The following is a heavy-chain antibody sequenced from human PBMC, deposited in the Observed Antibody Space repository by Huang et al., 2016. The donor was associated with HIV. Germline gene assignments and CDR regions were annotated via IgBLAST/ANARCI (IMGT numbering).Heavy chain of an antibody. CDR3: ARGDYYDSSGYHPGYFDY. D-gene: IGHD3-22*01. J-gene: IGHJ4*02. Sequence: VQLIESGGGVVQPGTSLRLTFATTGFVLSNYGMNWVRQAPWKGLNLVAFIRNNGMKKNYADSVRGRFTVGRDNGNNTLFLQMRSLGVVDTAVYYCARGDYYDSSGYHPGYFDYWGQGILVTVSS. CDR2: IRNNGMKK. CDR1: GFVLSNYG. V-gene: IGHV3-33*04.